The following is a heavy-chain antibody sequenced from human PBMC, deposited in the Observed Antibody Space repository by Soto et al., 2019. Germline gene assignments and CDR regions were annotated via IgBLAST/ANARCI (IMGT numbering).Heavy chain of an antibody. V-gene: IGHV1-2*04. Sequence: GASVKVSCTASGYTFTGYYMHWVRQAPGQGLEWMGWINPNSGGTNYAQKFQGWVTMTRDMSVSTAYMELSRLRSDDTAVYYCAREEHYYDSSGFDYWGQGTLVTVSS. CDR1: GYTFTGYY. J-gene: IGHJ4*02. D-gene: IGHD3-22*01. CDR2: INPNSGGT. CDR3: AREEHYYDSSGFDY.